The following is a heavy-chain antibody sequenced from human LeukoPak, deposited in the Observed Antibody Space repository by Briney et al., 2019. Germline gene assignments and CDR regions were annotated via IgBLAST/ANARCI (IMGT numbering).Heavy chain of an antibody. CDR3: AKFAGYGSGSYPSQDYYYYGMDV. CDR2: ICGSGGST. D-gene: IGHD3-10*01. V-gene: IGHV3-23*01. Sequence: GGSLSLSCAASGFTFSSYDMSWVRQAPGKGLEWVSGICGSGGSTYYADSVKGRFTISRDNSKNTLSLQMNSLRAEDTAVYYCAKFAGYGSGSYPSQDYYYYGMDVWGQGTTVTVSS. CDR1: GFTFSSYD. J-gene: IGHJ6*02.